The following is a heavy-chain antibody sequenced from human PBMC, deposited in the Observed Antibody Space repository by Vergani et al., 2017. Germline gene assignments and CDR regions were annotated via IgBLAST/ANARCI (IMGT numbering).Heavy chain of an antibody. V-gene: IGHV4-59*01. CDR3: ARAGTRDSSWYYYYYGMDV. CDR2: IYYSGST. CDR1: GGSISSYY. Sequence: QVQLQESGPGLVKPSETLSLTCTVSGGSISSYYWSWIRQPPGKGLEWIGYIYYSGSTNYNPSLKSRVTISVDTSKNQFSLKLSSVTAADTAVYYCARAGTRDSSWYYYYYGMDVWGQGTTVNVSS. J-gene: IGHJ6*02. D-gene: IGHD6-13*01.